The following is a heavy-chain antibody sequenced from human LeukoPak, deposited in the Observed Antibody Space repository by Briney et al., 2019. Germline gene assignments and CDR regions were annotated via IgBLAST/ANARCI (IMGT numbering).Heavy chain of an antibody. D-gene: IGHD2-21*02. CDR3: AKVVTNDY. CDR2: ISGSGGTT. J-gene: IGHJ4*02. V-gene: IGHV3-23*01. CDR1: GFTFSSYG. Sequence: GGTLRLSCAASGFTFSSYGMSWVRQAPGKGLEWVSGISGSGGTTYYADSVKGRFTISRDNSKNTLYLQLNSLRAEDTAVYYCAKVVTNDYWGQGTLVTVSS.